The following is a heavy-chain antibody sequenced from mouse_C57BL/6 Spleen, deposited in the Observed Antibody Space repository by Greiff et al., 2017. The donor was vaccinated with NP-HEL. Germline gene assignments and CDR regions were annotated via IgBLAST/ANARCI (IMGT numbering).Heavy chain of an antibody. D-gene: IGHD1-2*01. J-gene: IGHJ4*01. V-gene: IGHV5-17*01. CDR3: ARSAYYYAMDY. CDR2: ISSGSSTI. Sequence: EVQLQQSGGGSVKPGGSLKLSCAASGFTFSDYGMHWVRQAPEKGLEWVAYISSGSSTIYYADTVKGRFTISRDNAKNTLFLQMTSLRSEDTAMYYCARSAYYYAMDYWGQGTSVTVSS. CDR1: GFTFSDYG.